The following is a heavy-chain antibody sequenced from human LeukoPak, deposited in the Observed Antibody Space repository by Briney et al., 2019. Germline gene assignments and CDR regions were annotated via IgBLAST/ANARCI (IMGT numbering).Heavy chain of an antibody. V-gene: IGHV4-38-2*02. Sequence: SETLSLTCTVSGYSISSGYYWGWIRQPPGKGLEWIGSMYHSGSTYYKPSLKSRVTISLDTSKNQFSLKLRSVTAADTAVYYCARGQARLAWFDPWGQGTLVTVSS. CDR2: MYHSGST. D-gene: IGHD6-19*01. CDR3: ARGQARLAWFDP. J-gene: IGHJ5*02. CDR1: GYSISSGYY.